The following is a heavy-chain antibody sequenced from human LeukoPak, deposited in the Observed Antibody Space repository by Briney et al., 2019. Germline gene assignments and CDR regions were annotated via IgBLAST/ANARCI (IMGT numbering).Heavy chain of an antibody. D-gene: IGHD2-15*01. CDR2: INSDGSST. CDR3: ARVYCSGGSCYSRRQDIFDY. CDR1: GFTFSSYW. J-gene: IGHJ4*02. V-gene: IGHV3-74*01. Sequence: GGSLRLSCAASGFTFSSYWMHWVRQAPGKGLVWVSRINSDGSSTSYADSVKGRFTISRDNAKNTLYLQMNSLRAEDTAVYYCARVYCSGGSCYSRRQDIFDYWGQGTLVTVSS.